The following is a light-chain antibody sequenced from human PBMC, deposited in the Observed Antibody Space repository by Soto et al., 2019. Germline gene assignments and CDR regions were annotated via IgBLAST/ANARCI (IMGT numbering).Light chain of an antibody. J-gene: IGKJ1*01. V-gene: IGKV4-1*01. CDR1: RSVLYSSDNKNY. CDR2: WAS. CDR3: QQYYITPRT. Sequence: DIVMTQSPDSLAVSLGERATINCKSSRSVLYSSDNKNYLAWYRQKPGQPPELLIYWASTRESGVPDRFRGSGSGTDFSLTISSLQAEDVAVYYCQQYYITPRTFGQGTKVDIE.